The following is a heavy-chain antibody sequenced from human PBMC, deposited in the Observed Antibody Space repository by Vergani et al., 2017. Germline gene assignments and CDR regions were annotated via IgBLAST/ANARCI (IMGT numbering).Heavy chain of an antibody. J-gene: IGHJ3*02. V-gene: IGHV1-69*12. D-gene: IGHD1-26*01. CDR3: AGDGRYSGSCHRGAFDI. Sequence: QVQLVQSGAEVKKPGSSVKVSCKASGGTFSSYAISWVRQAPGQGLEWMGGIIPIFGTANYAQKFQGRVTITADESTSTAYMELSSLRSEDTAVYYCAGDGRYSGSCHRGAFDIWGQGTMVTVSS. CDR1: GGTFSSYA. CDR2: IIPIFGTA.